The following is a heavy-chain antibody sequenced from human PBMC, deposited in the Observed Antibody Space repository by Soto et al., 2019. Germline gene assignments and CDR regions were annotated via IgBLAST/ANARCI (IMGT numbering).Heavy chain of an antibody. CDR1: GGSISSGGYS. CDR2: IYYSGST. V-gene: IGHV4-61*08. D-gene: IGHD1-1*01. J-gene: IGHJ6*02. Sequence: PSETLSLTCAVSGGSISSGGYSWSWIRQPPGKGLEWIGYIYYSGSTNCNPSLKSRVTISVDTSKNQFSLKLSSVTAADTAVYYCARSTTKYGMDVWGQGTTVTVSS. CDR3: ARSTTKYGMDV.